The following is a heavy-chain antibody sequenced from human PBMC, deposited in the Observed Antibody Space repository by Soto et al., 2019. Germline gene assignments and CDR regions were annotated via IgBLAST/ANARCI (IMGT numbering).Heavy chain of an antibody. CDR3: SRSPEVGVRGAY. CDR2: ITVGSSHI. Sequence: PGGSLRLSCTVSGFPFSAYNINWVRQAPGKGLEWVSSITVGSSHIYQPNSMKGRFTISRDDAKNSVYLQIDGLRDEDTALYYCSRSPEVGVRGAYWGQGTLVTVSS. D-gene: IGHD3-16*01. V-gene: IGHV3-21*01. CDR1: GFPFSAYN. J-gene: IGHJ4*02.